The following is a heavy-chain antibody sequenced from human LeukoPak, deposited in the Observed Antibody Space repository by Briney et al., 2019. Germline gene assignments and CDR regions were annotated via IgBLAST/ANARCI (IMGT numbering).Heavy chain of an antibody. CDR2: ISRDSGTI. CDR1: GFVFSDYS. CDR3: ASLPGAVAVDY. J-gene: IGHJ4*02. D-gene: IGHD6-19*01. Sequence: GGSLRLSCTASGFVFSDYSMNGVRQAPGKGLDWLSYISRDSGTIYYADSVKGRFTISRDNARNSLFLQMNRLRAEDTAVYYCASLPGAVAVDYWGQGTLVTVSS. V-gene: IGHV3-48*01.